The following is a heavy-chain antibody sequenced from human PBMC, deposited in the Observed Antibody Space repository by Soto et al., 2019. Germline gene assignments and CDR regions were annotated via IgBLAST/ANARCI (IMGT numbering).Heavy chain of an antibody. CDR3: ARGQYYDILTGYSSWFDY. J-gene: IGHJ4*02. V-gene: IGHV4-59*01. CDR1: GGSISSYY. D-gene: IGHD3-9*01. Sequence: SETLSLTCTVSGGSISSYYWSWIRQPPGKGLEWIGYIYYSGSTNYNPSLKSRVTISVDTSKNQFSLKLSSATAADTAVYYCARGQYYDILTGYSSWFDYWGQGTLVTVSS. CDR2: IYYSGST.